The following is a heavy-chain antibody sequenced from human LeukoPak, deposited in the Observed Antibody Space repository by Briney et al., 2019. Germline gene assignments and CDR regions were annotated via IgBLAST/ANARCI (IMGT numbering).Heavy chain of an antibody. CDR2: ISNSGTT. J-gene: IGHJ3*02. CDR3: ARDVVVTSSPAAFDI. CDR1: GDSVTSGGYF. V-gene: IGHV4-31*03. Sequence: SQTLSLTCTVSGDSVTSGGYFWTWIRQHPGKGLEWIGYISNSGTTSHNPSLKSRVSISVDTSNNQFSLRLSSVTAADTAVYYCARDVVVTSSPAAFDIWGQGTMVTVSS. D-gene: IGHD2-21*02.